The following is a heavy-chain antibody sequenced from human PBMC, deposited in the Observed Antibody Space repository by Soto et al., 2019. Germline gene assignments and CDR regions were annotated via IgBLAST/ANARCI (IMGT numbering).Heavy chain of an antibody. J-gene: IGHJ4*02. CDR2: IYYSGST. CDR1: GGSISSSSYY. V-gene: IGHV4-39*01. Sequence: QLQLQESGPGLVKPSETLSLTCTVSGGSISSSSYYWGWIRQPPGKGLEWIGSIYYSGSTYYNPALKSRCTISGDTSKNQFSLKLSSVTAADAAVYYCARHTPAISISDHWGQGTLVTVSS. CDR3: ARHTPAISISDH. D-gene: IGHD2-15*01.